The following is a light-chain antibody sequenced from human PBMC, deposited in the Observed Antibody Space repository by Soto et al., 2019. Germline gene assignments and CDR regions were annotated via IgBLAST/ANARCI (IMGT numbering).Light chain of an antibody. V-gene: IGKV3-11*01. Sequence: EIVLTQAPATLSLSPGERATLSCRASQSVSNYLAWYQQKPGQAPRLLIYDTFTRANGIPARFSGSGSGTDFTLTISLLEPEDFVVYYCHQRSSWPRTFGQGTKVEIK. CDR3: HQRSSWPRT. CDR2: DTF. J-gene: IGKJ1*01. CDR1: QSVSNY.